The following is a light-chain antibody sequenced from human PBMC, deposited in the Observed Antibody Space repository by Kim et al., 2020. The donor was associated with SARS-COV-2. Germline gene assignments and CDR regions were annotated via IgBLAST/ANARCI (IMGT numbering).Light chain of an antibody. J-gene: IGKJ5*01. V-gene: IGKV1-17*01. CDR2: GAS. CDR3: LQHRTYPIT. Sequence: VGESVTNTWRASQGIGNDLGWYQPESGRDPKRLIYGASNLQSGVPSRFSGSGSETEFTLTINSLQPEDFAIYFCLQHRTYPITFGQGTRLEIK. CDR1: QGIGND.